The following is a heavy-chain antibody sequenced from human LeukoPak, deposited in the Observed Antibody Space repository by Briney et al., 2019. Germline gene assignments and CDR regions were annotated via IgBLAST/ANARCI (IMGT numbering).Heavy chain of an antibody. CDR3: ARHGQKEVLRYFDWLLSARRYFDY. CDR1: GGSISSSSYY. V-gene: IGHV4-39*01. J-gene: IGHJ4*02. Sequence: KPSETLSLTCTVSGGSISSSSYYWGWIRQPPGKGLEWIGSIYYSGSTYYNPSLKSRVTISVDTSKNQFSLKLSSVTAADTAVYYCARHGQKEVLRYFDWLLSARRYFDYWGQGTLVTVSS. D-gene: IGHD3-9*01. CDR2: IYYSGST.